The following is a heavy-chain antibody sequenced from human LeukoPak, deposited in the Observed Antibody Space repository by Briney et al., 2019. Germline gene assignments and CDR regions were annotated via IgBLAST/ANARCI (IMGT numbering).Heavy chain of an antibody. J-gene: IGHJ4*02. D-gene: IGHD6-19*01. CDR2: ISPSSSYI. CDR3: ATTKGYSSGWFDY. V-gene: IGHV3-21*01. CDR1: GFTFTSYS. Sequence: PGRSLRLSCAASGFTFTSYSMNWVRQAPGKGLEWVSSISPSSSYIYYADSVKGRFTISRDNAKNSLYLQMNSLRTEDTALYYCATTKGYSSGWFDYWGQGTLVAVSS.